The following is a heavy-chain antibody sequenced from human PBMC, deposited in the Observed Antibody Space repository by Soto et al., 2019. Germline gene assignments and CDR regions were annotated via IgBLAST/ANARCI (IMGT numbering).Heavy chain of an antibody. J-gene: IGHJ4*02. Sequence: GGSLRLSCGASGFTFSSYAMSWVRQAPGKGLEWVSAISGSGGSTYYADSVKGRFTISRDNSKNTLYLQMNSLRAEDTAVYYCAKVQRRITMIVVVIFAFDYWGQGTLVTVSS. CDR1: GFTFSSYA. CDR3: AKVQRRITMIVVVIFAFDY. V-gene: IGHV3-23*01. CDR2: ISGSGGST. D-gene: IGHD3-22*01.